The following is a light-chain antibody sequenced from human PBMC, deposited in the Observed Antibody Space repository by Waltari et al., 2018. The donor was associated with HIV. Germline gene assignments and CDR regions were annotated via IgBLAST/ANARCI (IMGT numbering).Light chain of an antibody. V-gene: IGLV1-40*01. Sequence: GAPGQRVTISCTGSSTNIGAGYDVHWYQQVPGTAPKLLIYGNNNRPSGVPDRFSGSKSGTSASLAITGLQAEDEADYYCQSYDSSLSGSVFGGGTKLTVL. CDR1: STNIGAGYD. CDR2: GNN. CDR3: QSYDSSLSGSV. J-gene: IGLJ3*02.